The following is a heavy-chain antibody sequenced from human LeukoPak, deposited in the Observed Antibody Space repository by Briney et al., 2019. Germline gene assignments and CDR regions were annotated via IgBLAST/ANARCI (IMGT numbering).Heavy chain of an antibody. V-gene: IGHV1-18*01. CDR1: GYTFANYG. CDR3: ARESGSGQLVY. CDR2: INPSNGNT. J-gene: IGHJ4*02. D-gene: IGHD6-19*01. Sequence: AASVTVSCNTSGYTFANYGLAWVRQAPGQGLEWMGWINPSNGNTNYVQNFQGRVTMTTATSTSTAYMDLRSLTSGDTAVYFCARESGSGQLVYWGQGTLVTVSS.